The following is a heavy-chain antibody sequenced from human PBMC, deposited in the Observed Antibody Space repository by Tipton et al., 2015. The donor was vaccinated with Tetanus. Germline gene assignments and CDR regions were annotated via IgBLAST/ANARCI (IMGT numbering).Heavy chain of an antibody. CDR2: IYYSGST. V-gene: IGHV4-31*03. CDR3: AKGDGSYPFDY. Sequence: TLSLTCTVSGGSISSGGSFWSWIRQHPGKDLEWIGYIYYSGSTYHNPSLQSRVTISLDTSKNQFSLNLTSVTAADTAVYYCAKGDGSYPFDYWGQGTLVTVSS. J-gene: IGHJ4*02. CDR1: GGSISSGGSF. D-gene: IGHD1-26*01.